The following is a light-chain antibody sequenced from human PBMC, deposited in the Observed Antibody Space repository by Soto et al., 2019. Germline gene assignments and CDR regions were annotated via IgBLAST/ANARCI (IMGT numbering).Light chain of an antibody. V-gene: IGKV3-20*01. CDR3: QQYSTSPLT. CDR1: QSVVSSY. J-gene: IGKJ4*01. Sequence: EIVLTQSPGTLSLSPGERATLSCRASQSVVSSYLAWYQQKPGQAPRLLISGASTRATGIPDRFSGSGSGTDFTLIISRLQPDDFAVYYCQQYSTSPLTFGGGTKVEIK. CDR2: GAS.